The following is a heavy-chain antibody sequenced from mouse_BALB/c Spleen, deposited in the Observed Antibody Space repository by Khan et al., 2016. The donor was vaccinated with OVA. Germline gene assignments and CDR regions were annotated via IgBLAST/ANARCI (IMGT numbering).Heavy chain of an antibody. Sequence: VQLKESGPGLVKPSQSLSLTCTVTGYSITSDYVRNWIRQFPGNKLEWMGFISYSGNTKYNPSLKSRFSITRDTSKNQFFLQLNSVTTEDTATYYCARVYGGDFDYWGQGTSLTVSS. CDR1: GYSITSDYV. CDR3: ARVYGGDFDY. V-gene: IGHV3-2*02. J-gene: IGHJ2*02. D-gene: IGHD1-1*02. CDR2: ISYSGNT.